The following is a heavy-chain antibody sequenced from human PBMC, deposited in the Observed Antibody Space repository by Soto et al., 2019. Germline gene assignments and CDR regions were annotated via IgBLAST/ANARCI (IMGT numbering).Heavy chain of an antibody. D-gene: IGHD3-9*01. Sequence: SETLSLTCTVSGGSISSSSYYWGWIRQPPGKGLEWIGGIYYSGSTYYNPSLKSRVTISVDTSKNQFSLKLSSVTAADTAVYYCARQEGLRYFDWLLDDAFDIWGQGTMVTVSS. V-gene: IGHV4-39*01. CDR1: GGSISSSSYY. J-gene: IGHJ3*02. CDR2: IYYSGST. CDR3: ARQEGLRYFDWLLDDAFDI.